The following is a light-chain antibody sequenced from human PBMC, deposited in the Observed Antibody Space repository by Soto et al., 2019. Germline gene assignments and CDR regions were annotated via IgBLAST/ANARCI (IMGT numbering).Light chain of an antibody. CDR3: QQYNSYSPWT. V-gene: IGKV1-5*01. J-gene: IGKJ1*01. CDR2: GAS. CDR1: QSISKW. Sequence: DIQMTQSPSTLSASVGDRVTITCRASQSISKWLAWHQQKPGKAPKLLIYGASSLEIGVPSRFSGSGSGTEFTLTISSLQPDDFATYHCQQYNSYSPWTFGQGTKVDIK.